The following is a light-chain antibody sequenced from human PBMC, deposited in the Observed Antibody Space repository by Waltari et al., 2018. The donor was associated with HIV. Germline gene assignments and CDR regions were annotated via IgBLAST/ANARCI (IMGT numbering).Light chain of an antibody. CDR3: ATWDDSLIWV. V-gene: IGLV1-47*01. CDR1: NSHIGTHS. J-gene: IGLJ3*02. Sequence: QPVLTPPPSASGTPGHGVTISCSGSNSHIGTHSVYWYQHLPGMAPKLLIYRNNRRPSGIPDRFSGSRSGTSASLAISGLRSEDEADYYCATWDDSLIWVFGGGTKLTVL. CDR2: RNN.